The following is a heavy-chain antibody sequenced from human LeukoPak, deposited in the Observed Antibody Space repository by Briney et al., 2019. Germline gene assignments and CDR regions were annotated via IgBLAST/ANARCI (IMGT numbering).Heavy chain of an antibody. J-gene: IGHJ3*02. V-gene: IGHV3-21*01. CDR2: ISSSSSYI. CDR1: GFTFSSYS. CDR3: ARDVGSSGWYSAFDI. D-gene: IGHD6-19*01. Sequence: KSWGSLRLSCAASGFTFSSYSMNWGRQAQGKGLEWVSSISSSSSYIYYADSVKGRFTISRDNAKNSLYLQMNSLRAEDTAVYYCARDVGSSGWYSAFDIWGQGTMVTVSS.